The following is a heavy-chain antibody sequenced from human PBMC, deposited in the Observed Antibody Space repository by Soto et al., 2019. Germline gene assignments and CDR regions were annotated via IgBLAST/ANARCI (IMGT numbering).Heavy chain of an antibody. D-gene: IGHD1-20*01. J-gene: IGHJ6*02. CDR3: AGILPRGRYYYGMDV. Sequence: ASVKVSCKVSGYTLTALSMHWVRHAPGKGLEWMGGFDPEDGETIYAQKFQGRVTMTEDTSTDTAYMELSSLRSEDTAVYYCAGILPRGRYYYGMDVWGQGTTVTVSS. CDR1: GYTLTALS. V-gene: IGHV1-24*01. CDR2: FDPEDGET.